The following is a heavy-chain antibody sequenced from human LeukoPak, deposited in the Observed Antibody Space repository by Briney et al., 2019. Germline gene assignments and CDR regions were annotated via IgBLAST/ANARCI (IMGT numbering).Heavy chain of an antibody. V-gene: IGHV1-2*02. CDR1: GYTITGYY. CDR3: ASPWRDKGLDY. Sequence: ASVKVSCKASGYTITGYYMHWVRQAPGQGLECMGWINPNSDGTNYAQNLQGRDTMTRDTSISTASRELRRRRSDATAEYYWASPWRDKGLDYGGQGSLVTV. CDR2: INPNSDGT. D-gene: IGHD1-1*01. J-gene: IGHJ4*02.